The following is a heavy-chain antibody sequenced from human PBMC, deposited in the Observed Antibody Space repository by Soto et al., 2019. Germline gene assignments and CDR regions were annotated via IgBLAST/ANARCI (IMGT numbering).Heavy chain of an antibody. CDR2: IRSKANSYAT. V-gene: IGHV3-73*01. J-gene: IGHJ5*02. CDR3: TTSGYCSSTSCYGPHP. CDR1: GFTFSGSA. Sequence: PGGSLRLSCAASGFTFSGSAMHWVRQASGKGLEWVGRIRSKANSYATAYAASVKGRFTISRDDSKNTAYLQMNSLKTEDTAVYYCTTSGYCSSTSCYGPHPWGQGTLVTVSS. D-gene: IGHD2-2*01.